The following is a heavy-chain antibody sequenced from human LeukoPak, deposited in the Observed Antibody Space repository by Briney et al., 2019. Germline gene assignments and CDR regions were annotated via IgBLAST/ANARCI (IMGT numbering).Heavy chain of an antibody. J-gene: IGHJ5*02. V-gene: IGHV3-30-3*01. Sequence: GGSLRLSCAASGFTFSSYAMHWVRQAPGKGLEWVAVISYDGSNKYYGDYVKGRFTISRDNSKNTLYLQMNSLRAEDTAVYYCARTRDGDYVSSWGQGTLVTVSS. D-gene: IGHD4-17*01. CDR1: GFTFSSYA. CDR3: ARTRDGDYVSS. CDR2: ISYDGSNK.